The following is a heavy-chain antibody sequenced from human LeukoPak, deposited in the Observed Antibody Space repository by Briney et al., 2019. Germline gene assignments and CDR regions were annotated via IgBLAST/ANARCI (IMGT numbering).Heavy chain of an antibody. D-gene: IGHD3-10*01. CDR3: ARERGGSTYYYGSGSYRYYYYYGMDV. Sequence: SSETLSLTCAVYGGSFSGYYWSWIRQPPGKGLEWIGEINHSGSTNYNPSLKSRVTISVDTSKNQFSLKLSSVTAADTAVYYCARERGGSTYYYGSGSYRYYYYYGMDVWGQGTTVTVPS. CDR1: GGSFSGYY. V-gene: IGHV4-34*01. CDR2: INHSGST. J-gene: IGHJ6*02.